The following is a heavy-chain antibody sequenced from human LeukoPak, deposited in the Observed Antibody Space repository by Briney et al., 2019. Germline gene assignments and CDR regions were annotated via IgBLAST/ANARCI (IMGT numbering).Heavy chain of an antibody. V-gene: IGHV4-59*11. Sequence: PLETLSLTCTVSGGPIRSHYWSWIRQPPGKGLEWIGYIYYSGSTNYNPSLKSRVTISVETSKNQFSLKLTSVTAADTAVYYCARYNGALDYWGRGTQVTVSS. J-gene: IGHJ4*02. CDR1: GGPIRSHY. CDR3: ARYNGALDY. CDR2: IYYSGST. D-gene: IGHD1-14*01.